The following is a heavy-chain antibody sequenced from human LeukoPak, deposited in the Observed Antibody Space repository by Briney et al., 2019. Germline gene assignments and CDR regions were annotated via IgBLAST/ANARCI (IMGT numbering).Heavy chain of an antibody. V-gene: IGHV3-7*01. Sequence: GGSLRLSCAASGLSFSSYSMAWVRQAPGKGLEWVANIKTDGSQIYYVDSVKGRFTISRDNAKNSLYLQMNTLRAEDTAVYYCARDVVGYYDSSGYYLSASDIWGQGTMVTVSS. CDR1: GLSFSSYS. CDR3: ARDVVGYYDSSGYYLSASDI. CDR2: IKTDGSQI. D-gene: IGHD3-22*01. J-gene: IGHJ3*02.